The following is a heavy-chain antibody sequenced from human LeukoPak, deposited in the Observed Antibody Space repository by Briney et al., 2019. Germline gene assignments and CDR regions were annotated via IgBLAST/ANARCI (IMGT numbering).Heavy chain of an antibody. V-gene: IGHV3-23*01. Sequence: PGGSLRLSCVVSGFTYSTSAMIGVRRAPGKGLEGVSFIYGSWYRTYYAESVKGRFNISRDNYKNTLFLQMKSLRADDTAVYYCAKRTGGGDFDYWGQGTLVTVSS. CDR1: GFTYSTSA. CDR3: AKRTGGGDFDY. D-gene: IGHD3-16*01. J-gene: IGHJ4*02. CDR2: IYGSWYRT.